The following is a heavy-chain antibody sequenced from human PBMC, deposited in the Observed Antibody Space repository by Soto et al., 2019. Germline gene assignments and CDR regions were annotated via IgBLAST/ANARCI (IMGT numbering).Heavy chain of an antibody. D-gene: IGHD3-10*01. J-gene: IGHJ4*02. V-gene: IGHV3-21*02. CDR2: ISSGSTYI. CDR1: GFTFKTYS. CDR3: ASAQGRFGESRDY. Sequence: EVQLVESGGGLVKPGGSLRLSCAASGFTFKTYSMNWVRQAPGKGLEWVSSISSGSTYIHYADSVKGRFIISRDNAKNSLFLQMNSLRAEDPAVYYCASAQGRFGESRDYWGQGTLVTVSS.